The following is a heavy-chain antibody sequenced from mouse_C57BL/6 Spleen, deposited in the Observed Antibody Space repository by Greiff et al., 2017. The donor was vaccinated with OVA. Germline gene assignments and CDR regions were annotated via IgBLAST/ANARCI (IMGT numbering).Heavy chain of an antibody. V-gene: IGHV1-15*01. CDR3: TRVYGSTYYFDY. Sequence: QVQLQQSGAELVRPGASVTLSCKASGYTFTDYEMHWVKQTPVHGLEWIGAIDPETGGTAYNQQFKGKAILTADKSSTTAYRGLRSLTSEASADYYCTRVYGSTYYFDYWGQGTTLTVSS. J-gene: IGHJ2*01. CDR2: IDPETGGT. CDR1: GYTFTDYE. D-gene: IGHD1-1*01.